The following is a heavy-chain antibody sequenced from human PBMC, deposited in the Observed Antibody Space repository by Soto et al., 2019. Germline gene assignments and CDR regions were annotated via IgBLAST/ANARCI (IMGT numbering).Heavy chain of an antibody. CDR1: GFTVSSNY. D-gene: IGHD4-4*01. V-gene: IGHV3-53*01. Sequence: EVQLVESGGGLIQPGGSLRLSCAASGFTVSSNYMSWVRQAPGKGLEWVSVIYSGGSTYYADSVKGRFTISRDNSKNTLYLQMNSLRAEDTAVYYCARVDLPHSNVGMDVWGQGTTVTVSS. CDR3: ARVDLPHSNVGMDV. J-gene: IGHJ6*02. CDR2: IYSGGST.